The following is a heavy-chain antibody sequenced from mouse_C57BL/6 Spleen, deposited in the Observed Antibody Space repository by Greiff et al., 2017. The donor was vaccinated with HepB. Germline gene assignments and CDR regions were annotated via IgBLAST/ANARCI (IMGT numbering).Heavy chain of an antibody. Sequence: VQLVESGGGLVQPGGSLKLSCAASGFTFSSYGMSWVRQTPDKRLELVATINSNGGSTYYPDSVKGRFTISRDNAKNTLYLKMSSLKSEDTAMYYCARMARTINWGQGTTLTVSS. J-gene: IGHJ2*01. CDR1: GFTFSSYG. CDR2: INSNGGST. V-gene: IGHV5-6-3*01. CDR3: ARMARTIN.